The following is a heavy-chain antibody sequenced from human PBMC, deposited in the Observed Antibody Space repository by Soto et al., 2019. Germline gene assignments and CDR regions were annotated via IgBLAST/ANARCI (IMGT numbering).Heavy chain of an antibody. V-gene: IGHV3-23*01. CDR1: GFTFSDYA. CDR2: ISGSGDST. J-gene: IGHJ2*01. CDR3: AKDDGGIMSTDWFFDL. Sequence: EVQLLESGGGLGQPGGSLRLSCAASGFTFSDYAMNWVRQAPGKGLEWVSAISGSGDSTCHADSVKGRFTISRDNFKTTLSLQMNNSTAADTAVDDTAKDDGGIMSTDWFFDLWWRGTGVSVCS. D-gene: IGHD1-20*01.